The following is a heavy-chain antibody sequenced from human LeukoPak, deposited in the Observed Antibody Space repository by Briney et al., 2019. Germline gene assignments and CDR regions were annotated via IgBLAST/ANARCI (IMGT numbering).Heavy chain of an antibody. V-gene: IGHV1-69*13. CDR3: ARMYYYDSGGSNWFDP. CDR1: GYTFTSYG. CDR2: IIPIFGTA. J-gene: IGHJ5*02. Sequence: SVKVSCKASGYTFTSYGISWVRQAPGQGLEWMGGIIPIFGTANYAQKFQGRVTITADESTSTAYMELSSLRSEDTAVYYCARMYYYDSGGSNWFDPWGQGTLVTVSS. D-gene: IGHD3-10*01.